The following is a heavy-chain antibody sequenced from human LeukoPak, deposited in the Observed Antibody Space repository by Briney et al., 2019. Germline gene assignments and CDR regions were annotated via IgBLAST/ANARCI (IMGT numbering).Heavy chain of an antibody. CDR1: GYTFTSYY. D-gene: IGHD3-22*01. CDR3: ARDREYLYYYDSSGYYIDY. Sequence: ASVKVSCTASGYTFTSYYMHWVRQAPGQGLEWMGIINPSGGSTSYAQKFQGRVTMTRDTSTSTVYMELSSLRSEDTAVYYCARDREYLYYYDSSGYYIDYWGQGTLVTVSS. CDR2: INPSGGST. V-gene: IGHV1-46*01. J-gene: IGHJ4*02.